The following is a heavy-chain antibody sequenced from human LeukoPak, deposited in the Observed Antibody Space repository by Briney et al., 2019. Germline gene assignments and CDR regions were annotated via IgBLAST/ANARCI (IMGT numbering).Heavy chain of an antibody. V-gene: IGHV3-21*04. CDR3: AKAADYDSSRGYFDY. CDR2: ISSSSSYI. D-gene: IGHD3-22*01. CDR1: GFTFSSYS. J-gene: IGHJ4*02. Sequence: SGGSLRLSCAASGFTFSSYSMNWVRQAPGKGLEWVSSISSSSSYIYYADSVKGRFTISRDNTKNSLYLQMNSLRAEDTALYYCAKAADYDSSRGYFDYWGQGTLVTVSS.